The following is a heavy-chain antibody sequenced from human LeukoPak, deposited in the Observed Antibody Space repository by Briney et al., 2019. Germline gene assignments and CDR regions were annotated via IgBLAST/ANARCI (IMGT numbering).Heavy chain of an antibody. D-gene: IGHD1-26*01. J-gene: IGHJ4*02. CDR3: ARRGYHDYSGFDY. CDR2: ISGSGGST. CDR1: GFAFNNYG. V-gene: IGHV3-23*01. Sequence: PGGSLRLSCAASGFAFNNYGMNWVRQAPGKGLEWVSGISGSGGSTYYAGSVKGRFTVSRDNSKNSLYLQMKRLRAEDTALYYCARRGYHDYSGFDYWGQGTLVTVSS.